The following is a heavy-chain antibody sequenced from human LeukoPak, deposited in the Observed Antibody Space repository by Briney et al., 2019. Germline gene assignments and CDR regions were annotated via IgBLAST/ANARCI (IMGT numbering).Heavy chain of an antibody. J-gene: IGHJ4*02. D-gene: IGHD2-2*02. V-gene: IGHV3-21*01. Sequence: GGSLRLSCAASGFTFSSYSMSWVRQASGQGLEWVSSIINSGTYIYYADSVKGRFTISRDNAKNSLYLQMNSLRAEDTAVYYCARSVYCSSTSCYTPFDFWGQGTLVTVSS. CDR3: ARSVYCSSTSCYTPFDF. CDR2: IINSGTYI. CDR1: GFTFSSYS.